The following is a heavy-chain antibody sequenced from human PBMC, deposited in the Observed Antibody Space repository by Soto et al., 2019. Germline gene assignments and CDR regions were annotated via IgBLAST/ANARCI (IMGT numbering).Heavy chain of an antibody. V-gene: IGHV4-4*07. J-gene: IGHJ4*02. CDR2: ISIVGLVPVGDST. Sequence: ASETLSLTCTVSGDSLGRYSSYWSWIRQPAGKGLEWIGRISIVGLVPVGDSTTYNPSLKSRVTMSVDRSKNRLSLKLNSVTAADTAVYYCAGETYYYDGNGYTFQTWGQGTLVTVSS. CDR1: GDSLGRYSSY. D-gene: IGHD3-22*01. CDR3: AGETYYYDGNGYTFQT.